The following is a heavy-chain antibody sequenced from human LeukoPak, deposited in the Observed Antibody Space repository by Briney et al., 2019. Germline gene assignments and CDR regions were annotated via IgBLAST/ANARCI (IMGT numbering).Heavy chain of an antibody. Sequence: PSETLSLTCAVSGGSISSSNWWSWVRQPPGKGLEWIGEIYHSGSTNYNPSLKSRVTISVDKSKNQFSLKLSSVTAADTAVYYCASYCSSTSCSLDYWGQGTLVTVSS. CDR3: ASYCSSTSCSLDY. CDR1: GGSISSSNW. J-gene: IGHJ4*02. CDR2: IYHSGST. D-gene: IGHD2-2*01. V-gene: IGHV4-4*02.